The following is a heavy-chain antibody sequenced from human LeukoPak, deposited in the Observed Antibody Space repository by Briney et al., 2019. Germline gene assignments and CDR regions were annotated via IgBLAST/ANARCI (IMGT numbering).Heavy chain of an antibody. CDR2: ISAYNGNT. CDR3: ARKVAAAGTLAWFDP. D-gene: IGHD6-13*01. V-gene: IGHV1-18*01. J-gene: IGHJ5*02. Sequence: ASVKVSCKASGYTFTSYGISWVRQAPGQGIECMGWISAYNGNTNYAQKLQGRVTMTTDTSTSTAYMELRSLRSDDTAVYYCARKVAAAGTLAWFDPWGQGTLVTVSS. CDR1: GYTFTSYG.